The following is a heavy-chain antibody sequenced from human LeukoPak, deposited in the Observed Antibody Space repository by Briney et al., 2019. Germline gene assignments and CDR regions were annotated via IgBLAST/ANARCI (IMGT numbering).Heavy chain of an antibody. D-gene: IGHD3-3*01. CDR1: GGSISSGSYY. Sequence: PSETLSLTCTVSGGSISSGSYYWSWIRQPAGKGLEWIGRIYTSGSTNYNPSLKSRVTISVDTSKNQFSLKLSSVTAADTAVYYCARDPDYDFRSGYHDYWGQGTLVTVSS. V-gene: IGHV4-61*02. CDR3: ARDPDYDFRSGYHDY. CDR2: IYTSGST. J-gene: IGHJ4*02.